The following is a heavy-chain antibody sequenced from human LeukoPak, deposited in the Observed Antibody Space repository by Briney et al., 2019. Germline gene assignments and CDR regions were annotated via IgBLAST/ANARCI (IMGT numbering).Heavy chain of an antibody. Sequence: SETLSLTCTVSGGSISSSSYYWGWIRQPPGKGLEWIGSIYYSGSTYYNPSLKSRATISVDTSKNQFSLKLSSVTAADTAVYYCAKRSGSYRRDAFDIWGQGTMVTVSS. CDR2: IYYSGST. J-gene: IGHJ3*02. CDR1: GGSISSSSYY. CDR3: AKRSGSYRRDAFDI. D-gene: IGHD1-26*01. V-gene: IGHV4-39*01.